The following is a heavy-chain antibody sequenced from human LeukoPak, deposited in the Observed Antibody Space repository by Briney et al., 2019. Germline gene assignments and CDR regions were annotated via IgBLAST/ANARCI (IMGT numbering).Heavy chain of an antibody. J-gene: IGHJ4*02. D-gene: IGHD2-21*02. Sequence: PSETLSLTCAVSRGSIRSYYWSCIRQAPGTGLEWIGYIYYGGHAVYNPSLKSRLSISLDTSKSQFSLNLNSVTTADTAVYYCAGSNGLVTTILPDYWGQGTLVTVSS. CDR2: IYYGGHA. V-gene: IGHV4-59*01. CDR1: RGSIRSYY. CDR3: AGSNGLVTTILPDY.